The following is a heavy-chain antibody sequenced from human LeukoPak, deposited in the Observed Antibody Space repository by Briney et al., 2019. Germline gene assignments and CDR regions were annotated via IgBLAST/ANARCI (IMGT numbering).Heavy chain of an antibody. J-gene: IGHJ4*02. CDR2: IKHDGSEE. Sequence: GGSLRLSCAASGFTFGSYWMSWVRQAPGKGLEWVANIKHDGSEEYYVDSVKGRFTISRDNAKNSLYLQMNSLRAEDTAVFYCARDHWGPGDYWGQGTLVTVSS. V-gene: IGHV3-7*01. CDR1: GFTFGSYW. CDR3: ARDHWGPGDY. D-gene: IGHD3-16*01.